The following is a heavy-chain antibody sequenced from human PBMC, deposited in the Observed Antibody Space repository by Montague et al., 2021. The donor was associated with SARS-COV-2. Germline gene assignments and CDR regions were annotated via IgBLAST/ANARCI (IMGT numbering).Heavy chain of an antibody. D-gene: IGHD3-9*01. Sequence: PALVKPTQTLTLTCTFSGFSLSTSGMCVSWIRQPPGKALEWLALIDWXXXKYYSTSLKTRLTISKDTSKNQVVLTMTNMGPVDTATYYCARIRDYDILTGAYSGFDYWGQGTLVTVSS. CDR1: GFSLSTSGMC. V-gene: IGHV2-70*01. J-gene: IGHJ4*02. CDR3: ARIRDYDILTGAYSGFDY. CDR2: IDWXXXK.